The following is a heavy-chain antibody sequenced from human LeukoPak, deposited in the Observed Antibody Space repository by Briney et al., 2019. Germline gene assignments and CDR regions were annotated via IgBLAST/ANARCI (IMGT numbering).Heavy chain of an antibody. Sequence: PSQTLSLTCTVSGGFISSGSYYWSWIRQPAGKGLEWIGRIYTSGSTNYNPSLKSRVTLSVDTSRNQLSLQLTSVTAADTAVYYCSRQTFGVLYFDSWGQGTLVIVSS. CDR2: IYTSGST. V-gene: IGHV4-61*02. J-gene: IGHJ4*02. CDR1: GGFISSGSYY. D-gene: IGHD3-10*01. CDR3: SRQTFGVLYFDS.